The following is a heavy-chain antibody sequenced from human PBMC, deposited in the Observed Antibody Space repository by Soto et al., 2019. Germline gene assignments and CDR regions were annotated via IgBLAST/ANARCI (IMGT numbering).Heavy chain of an antibody. J-gene: IGHJ3*02. CDR1: GYTFTGYY. CDR3: ARDPGYYGPSPAFDI. Sequence: ASVKVSCKASGYTFTGYYMHWVRQAPGQGLEWMGWINPNSGGTNYAQKFQGWVTMTRDTSISTAYMELSRLRSDDTAVYYCARDPGYYGPSPAFDIWGQGTMVTVSS. D-gene: IGHD3-10*01. CDR2: INPNSGGT. V-gene: IGHV1-2*04.